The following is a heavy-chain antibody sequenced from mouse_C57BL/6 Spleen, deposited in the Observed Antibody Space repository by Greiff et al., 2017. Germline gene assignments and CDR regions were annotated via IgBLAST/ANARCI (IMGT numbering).Heavy chain of an antibody. D-gene: IGHD2-2*01. CDR1: GYTFTSYW. Sequence: VQLQQSGAELVRPGSSVKLSCKASGYTFTSYWMHWVKQRPIQGLEWIGNIDPSDSETHYNQKFKDKATLTVDKSSSTAYMQLSSLTSEDSAVYYCARGTMVTTEAWFAYWGQGTLVTVSA. J-gene: IGHJ3*01. CDR3: ARGTMVTTEAWFAY. V-gene: IGHV1-52*01. CDR2: IDPSDSET.